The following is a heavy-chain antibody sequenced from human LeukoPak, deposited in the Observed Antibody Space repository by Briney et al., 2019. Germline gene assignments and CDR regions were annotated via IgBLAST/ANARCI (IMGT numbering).Heavy chain of an antibody. Sequence: GGSLRLSCAASGFTFSDYYMSWVRQAPGKGLEWVSVIYSGGSTYYADSVKGRFTISRHNSKNTLYLQMNSLRAEDTAVYYCARGHHSSSSLGYYYYGMDVWGQGTTVTVSS. J-gene: IGHJ6*02. D-gene: IGHD6-6*01. CDR1: GFTFSDYY. CDR3: ARGHHSSSSLGYYYYGMDV. CDR2: IYSGGST. V-gene: IGHV3-53*04.